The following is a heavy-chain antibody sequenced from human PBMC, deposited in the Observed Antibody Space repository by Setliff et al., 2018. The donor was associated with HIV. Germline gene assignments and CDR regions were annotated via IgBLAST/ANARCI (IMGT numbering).Heavy chain of an antibody. CDR3: ARDSEHPTGYFDS. V-gene: IGHV4-59*11. CDR1: DDSITTHY. J-gene: IGHJ4*02. CDR2: IYSGGSS. D-gene: IGHD1-1*01. Sequence: NPSETLSLTCTVSDDSITTHYWSWIRQPPGKGLEWIGYIYSGGSSNYNPSLKSRSSVSMDMSGKQFSLKLTSVAAADTAIYYCARDSEHPTGYFDSWGRGILVTVSS.